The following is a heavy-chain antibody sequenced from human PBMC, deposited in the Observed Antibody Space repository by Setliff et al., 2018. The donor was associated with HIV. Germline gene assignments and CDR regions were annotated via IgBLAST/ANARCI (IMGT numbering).Heavy chain of an antibody. Sequence: SETLSLTCTVSGGSISSGGYYWNWISQYPVKGLEWIGHIYYNGRTLFNPALGTWLNMSVDTSESQFSLHLTSVTAADTAVYYCVRERRRSPLSYGLDVWGQGTTVTVSS. CDR2: IYYNGRT. CDR1: GGSISSGGYY. V-gene: IGHV4-31*03. CDR3: VRERRRSPLSYGLDV. J-gene: IGHJ6*02.